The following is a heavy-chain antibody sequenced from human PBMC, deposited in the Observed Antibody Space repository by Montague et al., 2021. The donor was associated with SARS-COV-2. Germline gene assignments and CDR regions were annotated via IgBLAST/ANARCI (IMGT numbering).Heavy chain of an antibody. CDR1: GGFISSGNW. J-gene: IGHJ4*02. CDR3: ARDFVAAVPDRFDS. V-gene: IGHV4/OR15-8*02. D-gene: IGHD6-13*01. Sequence: SETLSLTCAVSGGFISSGNWWSWVRQPPGKGLEWIGEIFHSGAAXXNPXXXSRLTISMDKSKNEFSLKLNSVTAADTAMYYCARDFVAAVPDRFDSWGQGVLATVSS. CDR2: IFHSGAA.